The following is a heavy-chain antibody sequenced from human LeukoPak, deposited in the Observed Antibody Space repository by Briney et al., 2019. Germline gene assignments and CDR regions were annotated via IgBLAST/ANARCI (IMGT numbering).Heavy chain of an antibody. CDR3: ARGPAAGNDY. CDR1: GGTFSSYA. Sequence: EASVKVSCKASGGTFSSYAISWVRQAPGQGLEWMGIINPSGGSTSYAQKFQGRVTMTRDTSTSTVYMELSSLRSEDTAVYYCARGPAAGNDYWGQGTLVTVSS. CDR2: INPSGGST. J-gene: IGHJ4*02. V-gene: IGHV1-46*01. D-gene: IGHD6-13*01.